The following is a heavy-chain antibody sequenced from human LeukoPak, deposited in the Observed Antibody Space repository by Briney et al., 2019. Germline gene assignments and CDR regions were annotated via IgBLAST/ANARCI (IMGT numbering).Heavy chain of an antibody. V-gene: IGHV3-30*18. Sequence: PGRSLRLSCAASGFTLGSYGMHWVRQAPGKGLEWVASISYDGSNEYYGDSVKGRFSVSRDNSKNTLYLHMNSLRAEDTAVYYCAKEREMVTRYYFDYWGQGTLVTVSS. CDR1: GFTLGSYG. D-gene: IGHD5-18*01. CDR3: AKEREMVTRYYFDY. J-gene: IGHJ4*02. CDR2: ISYDGSNE.